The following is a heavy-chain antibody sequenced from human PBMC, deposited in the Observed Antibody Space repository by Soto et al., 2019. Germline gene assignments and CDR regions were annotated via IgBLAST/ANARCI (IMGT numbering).Heavy chain of an antibody. CDR1: GFTFSTDT. CDR2: ISTSGATR. Sequence: EVQLVESGGGLVQPGGSLRLYWVASGFTFSTDTMNWVRQAPGKGLEWVAHISTSGATRYYADSVKGRFTISRDNAKTSLYLQMDSLRNEDTAVYYCARFFGSGFDYWGQGTLVTVSS. CDR3: ARFFGSGFDY. D-gene: IGHD6-19*01. J-gene: IGHJ4*02. V-gene: IGHV3-48*02.